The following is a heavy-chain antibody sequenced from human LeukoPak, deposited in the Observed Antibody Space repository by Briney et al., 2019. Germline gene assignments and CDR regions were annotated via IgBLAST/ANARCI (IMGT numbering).Heavy chain of an antibody. CDR1: GGSFIGYY. Sequence: SETLSLTCAVYGGSFIGYYWSWIRQPPGKGLEWIGEINHSGSTNYNPSLKSRVTISVDTSKNQFSLKLSSVTAADTAVYYCPRNPGYGLPRMAYWGQGTLVTVSS. J-gene: IGHJ4*02. V-gene: IGHV4-34*01. D-gene: IGHD4-17*01. CDR2: INHSGST. CDR3: PRNPGYGLPRMAY.